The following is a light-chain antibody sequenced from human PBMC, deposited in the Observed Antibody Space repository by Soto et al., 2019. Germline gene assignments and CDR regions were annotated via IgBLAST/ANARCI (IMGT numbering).Light chain of an antibody. CDR1: QSVSSY. V-gene: IGKV3-11*01. J-gene: IGKJ2*01. CDR3: QQRSNWPPYT. Sequence: PGERATLSCRASQSVSSYLAWYQQKPGQPPRLLIYDASNRATGIPARFSGSGSGTDFTLTISSLEPEDFAVYYCQQRSNWPPYTFGQGTKLEIK. CDR2: DAS.